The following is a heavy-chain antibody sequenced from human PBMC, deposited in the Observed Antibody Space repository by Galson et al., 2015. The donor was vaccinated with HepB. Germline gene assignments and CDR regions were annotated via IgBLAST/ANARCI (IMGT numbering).Heavy chain of an antibody. CDR1: GVSISGGQYY. J-gene: IGHJ3*02. D-gene: IGHD2-8*01. Sequence: ETLSLTCAVSGVSISGGQYYWGWIRQSPTKGLDWIGSIYFGGRTYFSPSLQSRVAMSVDTSKNRLSLTLRSVTAADTAVYYCARPLVLNGRFTPGVGPFHIWGHGTMVTVSA. CDR3: ARPLVLNGRFTPGVGPFHI. CDR2: IYFGGRT. V-gene: IGHV4-39*01.